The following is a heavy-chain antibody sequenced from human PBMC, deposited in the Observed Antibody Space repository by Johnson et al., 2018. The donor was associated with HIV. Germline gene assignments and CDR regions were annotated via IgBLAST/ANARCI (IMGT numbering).Heavy chain of an antibody. CDR2: ISYDGSKK. J-gene: IGHJ3*02. CDR1: GFTFSSYA. V-gene: IGHV3-30*04. CDR3: TTDWDIVVVPAPAFDI. Sequence: QVQLVESGGGVVQPGRSLRLSCAASGFTFSSYAMHWVRQAPGKGLEWVAVISYDGSKKYYADSVKGRFTISRDNAKNSLYLQMNSLKTEDTAVYYCTTDWDIVVVPAPAFDIWGQGTMVTVSS. D-gene: IGHD2-2*01.